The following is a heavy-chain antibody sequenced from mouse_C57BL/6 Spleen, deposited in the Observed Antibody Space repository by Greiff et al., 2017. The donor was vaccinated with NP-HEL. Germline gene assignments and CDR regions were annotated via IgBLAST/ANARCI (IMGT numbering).Heavy chain of an antibody. CDR3: ARERLGFAY. CDR1: GFTFSSYA. D-gene: IGHD4-1*01. CDR2: ISDGGSYT. Sequence: EVQVVESGGGLVKPGGSLKLSCAASGFTFSSYAMSWVRQTPEKRLEWVATISDGGSYTYYPDNVKGRFTISRDNAKNNLYLQMSHLKSEDTAMYYCARERLGFAYWGQGTLVTVSA. V-gene: IGHV5-4*01. J-gene: IGHJ3*01.